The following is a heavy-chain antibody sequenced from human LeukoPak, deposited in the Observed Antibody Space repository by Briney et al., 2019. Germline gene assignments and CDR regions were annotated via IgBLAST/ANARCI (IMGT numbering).Heavy chain of an antibody. V-gene: IGHV3-30*18. CDR1: GFTFSNHG. CDR2: ISYDGSNK. D-gene: IGHD3-10*01. J-gene: IGHJ4*02. Sequence: GRSLRLSCAASGFTFSNHGMHWVRQAPGKGLEWVAVISYDGSNKYYADSVKGRFTISRDNSKNTLYLQMNSLRAEDTAVYYCAKGVGWFGESHFDYWGQGTLVTVSS. CDR3: AKGVGWFGESHFDY.